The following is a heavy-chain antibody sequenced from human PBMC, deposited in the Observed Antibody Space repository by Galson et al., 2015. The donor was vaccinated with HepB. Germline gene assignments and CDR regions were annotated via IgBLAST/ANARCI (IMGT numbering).Heavy chain of an antibody. D-gene: IGHD4-11*01. CDR3: TTYSAGRPEYFQY. V-gene: IGHV3-15*01. J-gene: IGHJ1*01. Sequence: SLRLSCADSGLTFNNAWVSWVRQAPGKGLEWVGRVKGKLDGETTDYAAPVKGRFIISRDDSGNTVYLQINSLKTEDTALYYCTTYSAGRPEYFQYWGQGTLVTVSS. CDR2: VKGKLDGETT. CDR1: GLTFNNAW.